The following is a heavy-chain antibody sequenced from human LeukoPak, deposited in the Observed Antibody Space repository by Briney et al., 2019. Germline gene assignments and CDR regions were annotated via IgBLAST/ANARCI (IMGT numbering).Heavy chain of an antibody. CDR3: ARWGRRGYYYDSYYFDY. Sequence: SETLSLTCTVSGGSISSSSYYWGWIRQPPGKGLEWIGSIYKSGSTYYNPSLKSRVTISVDTSKNQFSLKLSSVTAADTAVYYCARWGRRGYYYDSYYFDYWGQGTLVTVSS. J-gene: IGHJ4*02. CDR2: IYKSGST. CDR1: GGSISSSSYY. V-gene: IGHV4-39*07. D-gene: IGHD3-22*01.